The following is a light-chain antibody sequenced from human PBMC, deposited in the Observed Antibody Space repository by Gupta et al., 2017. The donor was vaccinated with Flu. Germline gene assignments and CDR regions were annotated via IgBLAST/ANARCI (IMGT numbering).Light chain of an antibody. V-gene: IGKV1-39*01. Sequence: PSSLSASVGDRVTITCRASQDIRNYINWYQQKPGAAPKLLIYGAFNLQSGVPSRFSGSGSGTDFTLSITSLQPEDFATYCCQHTDNSPRTFGQGTKVEIK. CDR2: GAF. J-gene: IGKJ1*01. CDR1: QDIRNY. CDR3: QHTDNSPRT.